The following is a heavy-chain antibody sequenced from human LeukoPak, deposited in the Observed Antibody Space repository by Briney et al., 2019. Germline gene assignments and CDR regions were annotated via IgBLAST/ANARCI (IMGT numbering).Heavy chain of an antibody. CDR3: ARDHPVYCGGDCYSESAKLQH. CDR2: IYYSGST. J-gene: IGHJ1*01. D-gene: IGHD2-21*02. V-gene: IGHV4-59*12. Sequence: SETLSLTCTVSGGSISSYYWSWIRQPPGKGLEWIGYIYYSGSTNYNPSLKSRVTISVDTSKNQFSLKLSSVTAADTAVYYCARDHPVYCGGDCYSESAKLQHWGQGTLVTVSS. CDR1: GGSISSYY.